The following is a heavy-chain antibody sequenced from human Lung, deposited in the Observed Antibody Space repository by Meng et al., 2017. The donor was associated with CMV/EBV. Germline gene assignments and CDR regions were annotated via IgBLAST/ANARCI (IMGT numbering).Heavy chain of an antibody. CDR2: IYPGDSDT. Sequence: GEXXKISCQGSGYSFASYWIGWVRQMPGKGLEWMGIIYPGDSDTRYSPSFEGQVTISADKSISPAYLQWSSLKASDTAMYYCTKSCGGDCYAQDYYYGMDVXGQGTTVTVSS. D-gene: IGHD2-21*01. CDR3: TKSCGGDCYAQDYYYGMDV. CDR1: GYSFASYW. V-gene: IGHV5-51*01. J-gene: IGHJ6*02.